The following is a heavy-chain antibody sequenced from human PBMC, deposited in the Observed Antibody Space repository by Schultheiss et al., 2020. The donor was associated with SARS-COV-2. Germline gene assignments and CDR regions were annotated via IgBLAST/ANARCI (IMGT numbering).Heavy chain of an antibody. CDR3: ARASRDYDSSGSTVDWFDP. CDR2: IYYSGST. J-gene: IGHJ5*02. CDR1: GGSISSSSYY. D-gene: IGHD3-22*01. Sequence: SETLSLTCTVSGGSISSSSYYWGWIRQPPGKGLEWIGSIYYSGSTYYNPSLKSRVTISVDTSKNQFSLKLSSVTAADTAVYYCARASRDYDSSGSTVDWFDPWGQGTLVTVSS. V-gene: IGHV4-39*01.